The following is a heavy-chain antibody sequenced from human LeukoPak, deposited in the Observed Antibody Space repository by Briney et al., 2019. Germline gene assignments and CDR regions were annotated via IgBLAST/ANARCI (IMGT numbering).Heavy chain of an antibody. D-gene: IGHD3-10*01. V-gene: IGHV1-3*01. Sequence: ASVKVSCKASGGTFSSYAISWVRQAPGQRLEWMGWINAGNGNTKYSQKFQGRVTITRDTSASTAYMELSSLRSDDTAVYYCARDGSGVWFDYWGQGTLVTVSS. CDR1: GGTFSSYA. CDR2: INAGNGNT. J-gene: IGHJ4*02. CDR3: ARDGSGVWFDY.